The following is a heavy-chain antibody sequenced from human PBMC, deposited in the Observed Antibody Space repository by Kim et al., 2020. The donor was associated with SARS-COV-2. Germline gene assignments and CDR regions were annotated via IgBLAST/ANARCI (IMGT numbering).Heavy chain of an antibody. CDR2: ISNSGNDK. Sequence: GGSLRLSCAASGFIFSNYGIHWVRRAPGKGLEWVTVISNSGNDKQYVDSVKGRFTISRDNSKNTVYLEMNSLRTEDTAVYYCTKDFTKGAASYYFDYWG. CDR3: TKDFTKGAASYYFDY. J-gene: IGHJ4*01. V-gene: IGHV3-30*18. D-gene: IGHD3-10*01. CDR1: GFIFSNYG.